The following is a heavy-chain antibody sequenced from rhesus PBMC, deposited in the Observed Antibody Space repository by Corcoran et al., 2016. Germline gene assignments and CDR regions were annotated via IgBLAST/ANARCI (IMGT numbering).Heavy chain of an antibody. CDR3: ARGAGSNYGNDDFDY. CDR1: GGSISDDYH. J-gene: IGHJ4*01. D-gene: IGHD4-29*01. CDR2: IYGSGGGT. V-gene: IGHV4-106*01. Sequence: QVQLQESGPGLVKPSETLSLTCAVSGGSISDDYHWSWIRQPPGKGLEWIGYIYGSGGGTNYNPSLKNRVTISIDTSKNQFSLKLSSVTAADTAVYYCARGAGSNYGNDDFDYWGQGVLVTVSS.